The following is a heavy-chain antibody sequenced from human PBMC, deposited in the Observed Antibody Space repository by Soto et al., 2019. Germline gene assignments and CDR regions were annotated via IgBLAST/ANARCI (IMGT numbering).Heavy chain of an antibody. J-gene: IGHJ4*02. D-gene: IGHD6-13*01. CDR3: AKAARIAAAGPPLDY. CDR1: AFTFSSYG. CDR2: ISYDGSNK. V-gene: IGHV3-30*18. Sequence: PGGSLRLSCSASAFTFSSYGMHWVRQAPGKGLEWVAVISYDGSNKYYADSVKGRFTISRDNSKNTLYLQMNSLRAEETAVYSCAKAARIAAAGPPLDYWGQGTLVTASS.